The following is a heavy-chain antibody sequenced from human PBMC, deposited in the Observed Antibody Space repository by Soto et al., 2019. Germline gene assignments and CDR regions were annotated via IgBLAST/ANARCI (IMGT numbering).Heavy chain of an antibody. D-gene: IGHD2-15*01. CDR2: ISSSSSTI. Sequence: GGSLRLSCAASGFTLRSYSMNWVRQAPGKGLEWVSYISSSSSTIYYADSVKGRFTISRDNAKNSLYLQMNSLRAEDTAVYYCARDKGPGGAFDIWGQGTMVTVSS. CDR1: GFTLRSYS. J-gene: IGHJ3*02. V-gene: IGHV3-48*01. CDR3: ARDKGPGGAFDI.